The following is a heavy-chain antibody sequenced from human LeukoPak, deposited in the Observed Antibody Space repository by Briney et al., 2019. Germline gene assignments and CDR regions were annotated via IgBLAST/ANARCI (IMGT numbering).Heavy chain of an antibody. D-gene: IGHD6-13*01. V-gene: IGHV4-4*02. J-gene: IGHJ4*02. CDR2: IYHSGTT. Sequence: PSETLSLTCAVSGGSISTHWWSWVRRPPGKGLEWIGEIYHSGTTNSNPSLKSRVTISVDKTKNQFSLSLKSVTAADTAVYYCARHIAIPGLRGFDSWGQGTLVTVSS. CDR1: GGSISTHW. CDR3: ARHIAIPGLRGFDS.